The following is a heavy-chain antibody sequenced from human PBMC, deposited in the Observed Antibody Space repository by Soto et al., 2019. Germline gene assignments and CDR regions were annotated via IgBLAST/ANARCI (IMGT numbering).Heavy chain of an antibody. CDR3: ARVEQWLVLRDAFDI. CDR1: GYTFTGYY. J-gene: IGHJ3*02. V-gene: IGHV1-2*02. Sequence: GASVKVSCKASGYTFTGYYMHWVRQAPGQGLEWMGWINPNSGGTNYAQKFQGRVTMTRDTSISTAYMELSRLRSDDTAVYYCARVEQWLVLRDAFDIWGQGTMVTV. D-gene: IGHD6-19*01. CDR2: INPNSGGT.